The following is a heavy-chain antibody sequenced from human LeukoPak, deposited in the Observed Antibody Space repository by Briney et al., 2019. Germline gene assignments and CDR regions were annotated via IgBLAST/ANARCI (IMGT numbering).Heavy chain of an antibody. D-gene: IGHD5-18*01. Sequence: SQTLSLTCAVSGGSISSGGYSWSWIRQPPGKGLEWIGYIYHSGSTYYNPSLKSRVTISVDRSKNQSSLKLSSVTAADTAVYYCARGLRRGYSYGFFDYWGQGTLVTVSS. V-gene: IGHV4-30-2*01. CDR1: GGSISSGGYS. CDR3: ARGLRRGYSYGFFDY. J-gene: IGHJ4*02. CDR2: IYHSGST.